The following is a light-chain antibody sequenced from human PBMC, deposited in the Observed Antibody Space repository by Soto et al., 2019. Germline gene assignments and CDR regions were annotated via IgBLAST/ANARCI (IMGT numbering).Light chain of an antibody. J-gene: IGKJ4*01. CDR1: QSVSSNN. CDR3: QQYGGSPLT. V-gene: IGKV3-20*01. CDR2: GAS. Sequence: ENVLTQSPGTLSLSPGERGTLSCRASQSVSSNNLAWYQQKPGQAPRLLIYGASSRAAGIPDRFSGSGSGTDFTLTISRLEPEDFAVYYCQQYGGSPLTFGGGIKVDIK.